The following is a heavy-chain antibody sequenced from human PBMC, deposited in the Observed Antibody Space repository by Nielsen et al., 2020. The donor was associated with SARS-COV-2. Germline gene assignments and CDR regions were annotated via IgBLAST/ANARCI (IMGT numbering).Heavy chain of an antibody. Sequence: SETLSLTCTVSGGSISTSSHSWGWIRQPPGKGLEWIGTIYSSGTTYYGPSLRSRVTISIDRFKNRFSLRLSSVTAADTATYYCATPFFSGNFPEDPFDSWGQGTLVTVSS. D-gene: IGHD1-26*01. CDR3: ATPFFSGNFPEDPFDS. CDR2: IYSSGTT. J-gene: IGHJ4*02. CDR1: GGSISTSSHS. V-gene: IGHV4-39*01.